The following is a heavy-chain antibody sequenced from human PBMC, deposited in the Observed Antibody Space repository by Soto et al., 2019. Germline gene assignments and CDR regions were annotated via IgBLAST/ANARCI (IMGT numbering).Heavy chain of an antibody. D-gene: IGHD2-15*01. CDR3: ARRARCSGGSCYSMGAFDI. Sequence: SETLSLTCTVSGGSISSSSYYWGWLRQPPGKGLEWIGSIYYSGSTYYNPSLKSRVTISVDTSKNQFSLKLSSVTAADTAVYYCARRARCSGGSCYSMGAFDIWGQGTMVTVSS. V-gene: IGHV4-39*01. CDR2: IYYSGST. CDR1: GGSISSSSYY. J-gene: IGHJ3*02.